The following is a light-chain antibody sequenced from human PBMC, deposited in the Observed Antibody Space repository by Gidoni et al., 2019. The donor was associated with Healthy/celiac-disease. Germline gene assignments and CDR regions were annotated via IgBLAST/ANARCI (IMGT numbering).Light chain of an antibody. Sequence: DIVFTQSPATLSFSPGERATLSCRASQSVSSYLAWYQQKPGQAPRLLIYDASNRATGIPARFIGSGSVTDFTLTISSLEPEDFAVYYFQQRSNWPICTFGPGTKVDIK. J-gene: IGKJ3*01. CDR3: QQRSNWPICT. CDR1: QSVSSY. CDR2: DAS. V-gene: IGKV3-11*01.